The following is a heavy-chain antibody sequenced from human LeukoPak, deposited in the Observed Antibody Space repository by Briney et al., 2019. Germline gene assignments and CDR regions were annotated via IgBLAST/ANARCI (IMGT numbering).Heavy chain of an antibody. J-gene: IGHJ6*02. V-gene: IGHV1-18*01. CDR2: ISAYNGNT. CDR1: GYTFTSYG. D-gene: IGHD6-13*01. Sequence: GASVKVSCKASGYTFTSYGISWVRQAPGQKLEWMGWISAYNGNTNYAQKLQGRVTMTTDTSTSTAYMELRSLRSDDTAVYYCAREVVRSWFYGMDVWGQGTTDTVSS. CDR3: AREVVRSWFYGMDV.